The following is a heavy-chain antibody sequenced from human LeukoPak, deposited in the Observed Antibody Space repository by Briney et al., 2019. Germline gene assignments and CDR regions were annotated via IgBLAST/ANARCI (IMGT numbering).Heavy chain of an antibody. V-gene: IGHV3-30*04. CDR1: GFTFSSYA. J-gene: IGHJ4*02. D-gene: IGHD3-22*01. CDR3: ARGSRTYYYDSGGYYDFDY. Sequence: GGSLRLSCAASGFTFSSYAMHWVRQAPGKGLEWVAVISYDGSNKYYADSVKGRFTISRDNSKNTLYLQMNSLRAEDTAVYYCARGSRTYYYDSGGYYDFDYWGQGTLVTVSS. CDR2: ISYDGSNK.